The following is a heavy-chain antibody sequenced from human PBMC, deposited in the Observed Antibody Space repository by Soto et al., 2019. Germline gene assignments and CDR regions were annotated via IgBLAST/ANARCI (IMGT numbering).Heavy chain of an antibody. J-gene: IGHJ4*02. CDR3: ARPVVVSPALWSRIRGPLQYYFDY. V-gene: IGHV3-30-3*01. Sequence: GGSLRLSCAASGFTFSSYAMHWVRQAPGKRLEWVAVISYDGSNKYYADSVKGRFTISRDNSKNTLYLQWNSLRASDTAIYYCARPVVVSPALWSRIRGPLQYYFDYWGQGALVTVSS. CDR2: ISYDGSNK. CDR1: GFTFSSYA. D-gene: IGHD2-21*01.